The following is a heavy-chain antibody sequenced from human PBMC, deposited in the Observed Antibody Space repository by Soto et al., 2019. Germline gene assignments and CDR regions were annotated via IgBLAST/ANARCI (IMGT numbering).Heavy chain of an antibody. D-gene: IGHD6-25*01. CDR3: ARPRSGYRYWWFDP. CDR1: GYTFTSYD. J-gene: IGHJ5*02. V-gene: IGHV1-8*01. Sequence: GASVKVSCKASGYTFTSYDINWVRQATGQGLEWMGWMNPNSGNTGYAQKFQGRVTMTRNTSISTAYMELSSLRSEDTAVYYCARPRSGYRYWWFDPWGQGTLVTVSS. CDR2: MNPNSGNT.